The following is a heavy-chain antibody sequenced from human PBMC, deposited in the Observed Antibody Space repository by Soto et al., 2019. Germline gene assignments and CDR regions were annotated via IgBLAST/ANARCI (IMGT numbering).Heavy chain of an antibody. D-gene: IGHD6-19*01. J-gene: IGHJ3*02. Sequence: QVQLVESGGGVVQPGRSLRLSCAASGFTFSSFGMHWVRQAPGKGLEWVAVISYDGSNKYYADSVKGRFTISRDNSKNTLYLQMNSLRAEDTAVYFCAKDRGSSGWAIACDIWGQGTMVTVSS. CDR1: GFTFSSFG. CDR2: ISYDGSNK. CDR3: AKDRGSSGWAIACDI. V-gene: IGHV3-30*18.